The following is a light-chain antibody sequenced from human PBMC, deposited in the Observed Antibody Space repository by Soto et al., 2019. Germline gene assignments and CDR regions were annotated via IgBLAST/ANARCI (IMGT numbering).Light chain of an antibody. CDR3: QQYNNWPRLT. CDR2: GAS. CDR1: QSVSIN. Sequence: EIVLTQSPGTLSLSPGERATLSCRASQSVSINFLAWYQQKPGQAPRLLIYGASTRATGIPARFSGSGSGTEFTLTISSLQSEDFAVYYCQQYNNWPRLTFGGGTKVDIK. J-gene: IGKJ4*01. V-gene: IGKV3-15*01.